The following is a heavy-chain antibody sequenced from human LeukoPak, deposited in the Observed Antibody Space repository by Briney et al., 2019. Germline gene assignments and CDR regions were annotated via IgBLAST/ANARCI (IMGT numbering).Heavy chain of an antibody. CDR1: GGSISSYY. CDR3: ALWGYFDSSGRHF. D-gene: IGHD3-22*01. V-gene: IGHV4-59*01. J-gene: IGHJ4*02. CDR2: IYYSGST. Sequence: SETLSLTCTVSGGSISSYYWSWIRQPPGKGLEWIGYIYYSGSTNYNPSLKSRVTISVDTSKNQFSLKLSSVTAADTAVYYCALWGYFDSSGRHFWGQGTLVTVSS.